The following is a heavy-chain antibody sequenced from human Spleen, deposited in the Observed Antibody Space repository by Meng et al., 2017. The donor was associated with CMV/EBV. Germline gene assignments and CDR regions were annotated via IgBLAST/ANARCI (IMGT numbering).Heavy chain of an antibody. V-gene: IGHV1-2*02. D-gene: IGHD3-22*01. CDR2: INSKSGDT. CDR3: ARERRDSTAYYYFDY. CDR1: GYTFSDYY. J-gene: IGHJ4*02. Sequence: ASVKVSCKASGYTFSDYYIHWVRQDPGHELEWMGWINSKSGDTNYAQKFHDRVTLTRDTSISTAYMEVSRLRSDDTAVYYCARERRDSTAYYYFDYWGQGSLVTVSS.